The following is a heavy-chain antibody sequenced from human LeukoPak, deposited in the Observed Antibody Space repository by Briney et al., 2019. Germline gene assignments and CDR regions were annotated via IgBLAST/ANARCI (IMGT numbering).Heavy chain of an antibody. CDR3: ASRGGPLDGFDI. J-gene: IGHJ3*02. CDR2: IIPMFGTA. D-gene: IGHD3-16*01. Sequence: ASVKVSCKASRGTFSSYAISWVPQAPGQGLEWMGRIIPMFGTANYAPKFQGRVTITTDESSSTAFMELSSLRSEDTAVYYCASRGGPLDGFDIWGQGTMVTVSS. V-gene: IGHV1-69*05. CDR1: RGTFSSYA.